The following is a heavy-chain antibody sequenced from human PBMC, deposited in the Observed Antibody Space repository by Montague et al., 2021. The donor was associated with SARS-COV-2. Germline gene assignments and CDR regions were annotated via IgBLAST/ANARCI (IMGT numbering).Heavy chain of an antibody. Sequence: CAISGDSVSSNIATWNWIRQSPSRGPEWLGRTYYRSKWYNDYAESVKSRITIDPDTSKHQFSPHLNSVTPEDTAVYYCARIPVGSKYYFDLWGQGTLVTVSS. CDR1: GDSVSSNIAT. CDR3: ARIPVGSKYYFDL. V-gene: IGHV6-1*01. CDR2: TYYRSKWYN. J-gene: IGHJ4*02. D-gene: IGHD2-2*01.